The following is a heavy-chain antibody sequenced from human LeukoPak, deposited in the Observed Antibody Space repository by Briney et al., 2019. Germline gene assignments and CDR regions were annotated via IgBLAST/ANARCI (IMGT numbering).Heavy chain of an antibody. D-gene: IGHD2-21*02. CDR2: ISTYIGNT. J-gene: IGHJ4*02. V-gene: IGHV1-18*01. CDR1: GYTFTSYG. CDR3: ARGVPGGDCYNY. Sequence: ASVKVSCKASGYTFTSYGISWVRQAPGQGLAWMGWISTYIGNTNYAQKLQGRVTMTTDTSTSTAYMELRSLRSDDTAVYYCARGVPGGDCYNYWGQGTLVTVSS.